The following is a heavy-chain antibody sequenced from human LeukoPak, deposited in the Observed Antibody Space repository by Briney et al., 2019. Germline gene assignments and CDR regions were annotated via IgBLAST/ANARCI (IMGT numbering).Heavy chain of an antibody. CDR3: ARDHMVRGQYYFAY. CDR1: EFTFSSYA. V-gene: IGHV3-48*03. CDR2: ISSSGSTI. Sequence: GGSLRLSCAASEFTFSSYAMNWVRQAPGKGLEWVSYISSSGSTIYYADSVKGRFTISRDNAKNSLYLQMNSLRAEDTAVYYCARDHMVRGQYYFAYWGQGTLVTVSS. D-gene: IGHD3-10*01. J-gene: IGHJ4*02.